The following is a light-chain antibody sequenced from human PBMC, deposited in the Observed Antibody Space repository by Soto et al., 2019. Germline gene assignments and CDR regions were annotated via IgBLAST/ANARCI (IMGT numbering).Light chain of an antibody. CDR1: SSDVGGYNF. V-gene: IGLV2-11*01. J-gene: IGLJ3*02. Sequence: QSALTQPRSVSGSPGQSVTISCTGTSSDVGGYNFVSGYQQHPGKAPKLMIYDVSKRPSGVPDRFSGSKSGNTASLTISGLQAEDEADYYCCSYAGSYTWLFGGGTKVTVL. CDR3: CSYAGSYTWL. CDR2: DVS.